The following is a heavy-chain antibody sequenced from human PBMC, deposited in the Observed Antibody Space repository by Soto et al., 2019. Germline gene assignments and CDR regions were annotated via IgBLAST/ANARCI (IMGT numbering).Heavy chain of an antibody. J-gene: IGHJ4*02. CDR3: ATAKLLLPWLFDY. D-gene: IGHD2-15*01. CDR2: IYGGGST. CDR1: GFIVSSNY. Sequence: GGFLRLSCAASGFIVSSNYMSWVRQAPGKGLEWVSVIYGGGSTFYADSVKGRFIISRDDSKNTLFLQMNSLRAEDTAVYYCATAKLLLPWLFDYWGQGTLVT. V-gene: IGHV3-66*01.